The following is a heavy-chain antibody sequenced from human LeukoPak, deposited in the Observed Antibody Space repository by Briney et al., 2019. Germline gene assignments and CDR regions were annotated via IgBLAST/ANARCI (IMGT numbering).Heavy chain of an antibody. J-gene: IGHJ4*02. CDR2: ISGSGSTI. Sequence: PGGSLRLSCAASGFTFSSYEMNWVRQAPGKGLEWVSYISGSGSTIYYADSVKGRFTISRDNAKNSLCLQMNSLRAEDTAVYYCARGDSGSYYFDYWGQGTLVTVSS. V-gene: IGHV3-48*03. CDR3: ARGDSGSYYFDY. CDR1: GFTFSSYE. D-gene: IGHD1-26*01.